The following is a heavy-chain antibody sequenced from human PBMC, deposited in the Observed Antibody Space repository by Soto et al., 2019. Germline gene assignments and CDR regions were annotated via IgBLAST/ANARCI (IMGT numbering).Heavy chain of an antibody. CDR3: ASSYGSGYRAFDY. V-gene: IGHV1-69*02. CDR1: GDTFTFYS. J-gene: IGHJ4*02. CDR2: INPILSMS. D-gene: IGHD3-10*01. Sequence: QVQLVQSGAEVKKPGSSVRVSCKASGDTFTFYSINWVRQAPGLGLEWMGRINPILSMSNYAHRFQGRVTMTAEKSSSTAYMELSSLRSDDTAMYYCASSYGSGYRAFDYWGQGVLVTVSS.